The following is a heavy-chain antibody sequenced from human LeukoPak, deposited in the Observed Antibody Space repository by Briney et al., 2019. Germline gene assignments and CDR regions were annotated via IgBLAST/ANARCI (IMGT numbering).Heavy chain of an antibody. J-gene: IGHJ4*02. CDR1: GFTFSSYG. D-gene: IGHD2-2*01. CDR3: AKEFSFGWVVVPAASPHLDY. V-gene: IGHV3-30*02. Sequence: GGSLRLSCAASGFTFSSYGIHWVSQAPGKGLGWVAFIRYEGSNKYYADSVKGRFTISRDNSKTTLYLQMNSLRAEDTAVYYCAKEFSFGWVVVPAASPHLDYWGQGTLVTVSS. CDR2: IRYEGSNK.